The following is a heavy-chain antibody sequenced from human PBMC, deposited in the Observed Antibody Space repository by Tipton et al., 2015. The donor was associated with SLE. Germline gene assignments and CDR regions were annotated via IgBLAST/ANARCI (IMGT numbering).Heavy chain of an antibody. J-gene: IGHJ4*02. Sequence: LALTCTIYRGSFSGYHWSWIRQAAGKGLEWIGRFDPNGSTRYNPSFQSRVTMSMDTSKKQFSLGLSSVTAADTAVYYCAAHAAGRGGSGYWGQGTLVTVSS. D-gene: IGHD2-15*01. CDR3: AAHAAGRGGSGY. CDR2: FDPNGST. V-gene: IGHV4-4*07. CDR1: RGSFSGYH.